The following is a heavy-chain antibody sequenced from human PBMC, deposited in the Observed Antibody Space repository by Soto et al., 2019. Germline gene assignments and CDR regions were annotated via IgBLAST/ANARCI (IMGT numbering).Heavy chain of an antibody. CDR2: IYDSGST. V-gene: IGHV4-59*01. D-gene: IGHD5-12*01. J-gene: IGHJ4*02. CDR3: ASGVATAPFAY. Sequence: PXXTLSLTCTVSDNSISGFYWSWIRQPPGKGLEWMGYIYDSGSTTDNPSLKSRVTISVDTSKNQFSLKLSSVTAADTAMYYCASGVATAPFAYWGQGTLVTVSS. CDR1: DNSISGFY.